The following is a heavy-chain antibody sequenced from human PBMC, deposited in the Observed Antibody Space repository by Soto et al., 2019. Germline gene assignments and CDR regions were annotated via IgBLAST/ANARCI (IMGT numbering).Heavy chain of an antibody. CDR2: ISYDGSNK. CDR3: ARAHMIVVAPMDY. Sequence: QVQLVESGGGEVQPGRSLRLSCAASGFTFSSYAMHWVRQAPGKGLEWVAVISYDGSNKYYADSVKGRFTISRDNSKNTLYLQMNSLRAEDTAVYYCARAHMIVVAPMDYWGQGTLVTVSS. V-gene: IGHV3-30-3*01. J-gene: IGHJ4*02. D-gene: IGHD3-22*01. CDR1: GFTFSSYA.